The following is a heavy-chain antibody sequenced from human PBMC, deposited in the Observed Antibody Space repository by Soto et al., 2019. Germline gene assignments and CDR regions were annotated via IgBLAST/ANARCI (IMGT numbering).Heavy chain of an antibody. CDR1: GGSISSDASF. V-gene: IGHV4-31*03. D-gene: IGHD6-6*01. J-gene: IGHJ5*02. CDR3: ASGSFSSSSSWFDP. Sequence: PSETLSLTCTVSGGSISSDASFWSWIRQLPGRGLEWIGYISYTGRTYYTPSLNSRLTISLDTSKNLFSLRLSAVTAADTAVYFCASGSFSSSSSWFDPWGQGTLVTVSS. CDR2: ISYTGRT.